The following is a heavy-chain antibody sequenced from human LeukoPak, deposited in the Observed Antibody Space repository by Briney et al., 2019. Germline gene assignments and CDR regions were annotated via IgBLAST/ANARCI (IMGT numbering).Heavy chain of an antibody. CDR1: GGSFSGYY. Sequence: SETLSLTCAVYGGSFSGYYWSWIRQPPGKGLEWIGEINHSGSTNYNPSLKSRVTISVDTSKNQFSLKLSSVTAADTALYYCAKAYGTNGYYQLPIDFWGQGTLVTVSS. J-gene: IGHJ4*02. CDR2: INHSGST. CDR3: AKAYGTNGYYQLPIDF. V-gene: IGHV4-34*01. D-gene: IGHD3-22*01.